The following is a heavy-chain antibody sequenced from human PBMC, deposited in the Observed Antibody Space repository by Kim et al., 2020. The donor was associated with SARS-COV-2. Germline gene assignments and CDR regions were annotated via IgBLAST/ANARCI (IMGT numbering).Heavy chain of an antibody. CDR3: ARYSTATGGMDV. J-gene: IGHJ6*02. CDR1: GFTFVDYW. Sequence: GGSLRLSCASSGFTFVDYWMNWVRQTPGKGLEWVGNINHAGSVKFYGDSVKGRFTISRDNAQRFLYLEMNSLRADDTAVYYCARYSTATGGMDVWGQGTT. V-gene: IGHV3-7*03. CDR2: INHAGSVK. D-gene: IGHD2-21*01.